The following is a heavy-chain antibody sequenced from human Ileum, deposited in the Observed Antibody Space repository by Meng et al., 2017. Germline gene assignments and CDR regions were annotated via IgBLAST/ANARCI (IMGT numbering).Heavy chain of an antibody. D-gene: IGHD1-1*01. J-gene: IGHJ4*02. CDR1: GGSISGGHYF. CDR3: AREKQQLGFDS. Sequence: VQLQESGPWLVKPSQTLSLTCTVSGGSISGGHYFWSWIRQHPEKGLEWIGYIYHSGVTYYSPSLKSRLTISVDTSKNQFSLKLSSVTAAGTAIYYCAREKQQLGFDSWGQGTLVTVSS. V-gene: IGHV4-31*03. CDR2: IYHSGVT.